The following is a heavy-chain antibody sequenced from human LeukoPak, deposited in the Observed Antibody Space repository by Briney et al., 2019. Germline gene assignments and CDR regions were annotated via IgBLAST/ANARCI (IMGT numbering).Heavy chain of an antibody. D-gene: IGHD3-22*01. CDR2: MNPNSGNT. Sequence: GASVKVSCKASGYTFTTYDINWVRQAPGQGLEWMGWMNPNSGNTGYEERFQGRVTMTRNTSISTAYMEVSNLRSEDTAVYYCARDRLNYDSSGYHYWGQGTLVTVSS. J-gene: IGHJ4*02. V-gene: IGHV1-8*01. CDR1: GYTFTTYD. CDR3: ARDRLNYDSSGYHY.